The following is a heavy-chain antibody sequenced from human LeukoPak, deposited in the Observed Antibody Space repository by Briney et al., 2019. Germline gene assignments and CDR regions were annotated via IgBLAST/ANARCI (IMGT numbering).Heavy chain of an antibody. Sequence: ASVKVSCKASGYTFTGYYIQWVRQAPGQGLEWMGWINPHSGGTNYAQEFQGRVTMTRDTSISTAYMELSSLRPDDTAVYYCAREAASGWYAIDYWGQGTLVTVSS. CDR1: GYTFTGYY. V-gene: IGHV1-2*02. D-gene: IGHD6-19*01. J-gene: IGHJ4*02. CDR3: AREAASGWYAIDY. CDR2: INPHSGGT.